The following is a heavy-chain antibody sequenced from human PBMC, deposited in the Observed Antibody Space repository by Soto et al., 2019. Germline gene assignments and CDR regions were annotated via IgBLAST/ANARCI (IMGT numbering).Heavy chain of an antibody. CDR3: ARLFCSTDTCDSWFDP. CDR1: GYTFTTFW. V-gene: IGHV5-10-1*01. CDR2: IDPRDSQT. Sequence: LKISCTGFGYTFTTFWISWVRQMPGKGLEWMGRIDPRDSQTNYSPSFQGHVTISVDKSISTAYLQWDSLKASDTAMYYCARLFCSTDTCDSWFDPWGQGTLVTVSS. D-gene: IGHD1-26*01. J-gene: IGHJ5*02.